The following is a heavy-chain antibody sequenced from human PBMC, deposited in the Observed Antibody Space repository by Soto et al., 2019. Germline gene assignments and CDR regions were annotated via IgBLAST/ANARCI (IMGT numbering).Heavy chain of an antibody. Sequence: SETLSLTFNVSGGPISSGGYYGSCIRQHPGKGLEWIGYIYYSGSTYYNPSLKSRVTISVDTSKNHFSLKLSSVTAADTAVYYCPRGPYGGKSNYFDYWGQGTLVTVSS. CDR1: GGPISSGGYY. D-gene: IGHD2-15*01. CDR2: IYYSGST. V-gene: IGHV4-31*03. J-gene: IGHJ4*02. CDR3: PRGPYGGKSNYFDY.